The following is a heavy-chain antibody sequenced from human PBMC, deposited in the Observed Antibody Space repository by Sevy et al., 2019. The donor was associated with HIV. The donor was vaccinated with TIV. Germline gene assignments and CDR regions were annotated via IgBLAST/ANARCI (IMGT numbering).Heavy chain of an antibody. CDR2: VSGSGGST. CDR3: VGGPPAD. D-gene: IGHD3-10*01. CDR1: GFTFSSYA. V-gene: IGHV3-23*01. Sequence: GGSLRLSCAASGFTFSSYAMNWVRQAPGKGLEWVSAVSGSGGSTYYADSVKGRFTISRDNSKNSVFLQMNSLRVEDTAVYYCVGGPPADWGQGTLVTVSS. J-gene: IGHJ4*02.